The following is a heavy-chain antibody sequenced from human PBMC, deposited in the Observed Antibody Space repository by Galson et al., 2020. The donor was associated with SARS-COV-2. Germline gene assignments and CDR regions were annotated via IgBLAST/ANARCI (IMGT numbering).Heavy chain of an antibody. CDR2: INAGNGNT. V-gene: IGHV1-3*01. J-gene: IGHJ4*02. CDR1: GYTFTSYA. D-gene: IGHD6-13*01. Sequence: ASVKVSCKASGYTFTSYAMHWVRQDPGQRLEWMGWINAGNGNTKYSQKFQGRVTITRDTSASTAYMELSSLRSEDTAVYYCARVSSSWWGRGLYYFDYWGQGTLVTVSS. CDR3: ARVSSSWWGRGLYYFDY.